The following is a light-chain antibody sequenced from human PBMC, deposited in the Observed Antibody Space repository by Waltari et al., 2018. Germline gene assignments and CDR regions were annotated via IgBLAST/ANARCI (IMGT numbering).Light chain of an antibody. Sequence: IKLIKPPSTLSPSVGATSTITCRASQSISNYLAWYQQKPGKAPKLLIYKASSSGSGVPSRFSGSGSGTEFTLTISSLQPDDFATYYCQQYNTYSSFGQGTKLEIK. V-gene: IGKV1-5*03. CDR1: QSISNY. CDR3: QQYNTYSS. J-gene: IGKJ2*03. CDR2: KAS.